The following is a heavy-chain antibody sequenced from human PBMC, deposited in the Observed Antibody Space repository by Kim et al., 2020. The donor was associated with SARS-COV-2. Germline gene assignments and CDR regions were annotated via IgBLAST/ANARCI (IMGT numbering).Heavy chain of an antibody. CDR2: INAGNGNT. CDR1: GYTFTSYA. CDR3: ARDLLKDYGGAYYYYYGMDV. J-gene: IGHJ6*02. V-gene: IGHV1-3*01. Sequence: ASVKVSCKASGYTFTSYAMHWVRQAPGQRLEWMGWINAGNGNTKYSQKFQGRVTITRDTSASTAYMELSSLRSEDTAVYYCARDLLKDYGGAYYYYYGMDVWGQGPTVTASS. D-gene: IGHD4-17*01.